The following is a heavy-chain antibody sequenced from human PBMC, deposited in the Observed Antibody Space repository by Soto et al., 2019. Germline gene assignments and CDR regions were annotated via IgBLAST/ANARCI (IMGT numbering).Heavy chain of an antibody. CDR3: AREGEYCFDP. V-gene: IGHV3-11*01. Sequence: GGSLRLSCVASGFNFSDHYMTWIRLAPGKGLEWVSSISSSGTTKEYADSVKGRFTISRDNAKNSLSLQMNSLRAEDTAVYYCAREGEYCFDPWGQGTLVTVSS. D-gene: IGHD3-16*01. J-gene: IGHJ5*02. CDR1: GFNFSDHY. CDR2: ISSSGTTK.